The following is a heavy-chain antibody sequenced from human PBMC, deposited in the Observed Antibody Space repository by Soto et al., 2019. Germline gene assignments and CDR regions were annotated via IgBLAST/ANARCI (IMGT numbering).Heavy chain of an antibody. CDR3: VRDGYSGSAPGYRYYGMDV. CDR1: GDSITSSNW. Sequence: SETLSLTCVVSGDSITSSNWWSWVRQSPGKGLEWIGRTSTGFDTTYNPSLKSRVRMSVDTSQGQLSLIVTSVTAADTAVYYCVRDGYSGSAPGYRYYGMDVWGQGTTVTVSS. J-gene: IGHJ6*02. D-gene: IGHD3-16*01. CDR2: TSTGFDT. V-gene: IGHV4-4*02.